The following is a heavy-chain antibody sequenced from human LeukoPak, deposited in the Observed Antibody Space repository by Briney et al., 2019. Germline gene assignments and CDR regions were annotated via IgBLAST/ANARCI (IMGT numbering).Heavy chain of an antibody. CDR3: ARGGYCGSTLCYVFNAFDV. Sequence: GGSLRFSCGASGFTFSSHEMNWFRRAPGKGLEWVSYISGSGSSIYYADSVKGRFTISRDNAKKSLYLQLNSVRAEDTAAYYCARGGYCGSTLCYVFNAFDVWGQGTMVTVSS. D-gene: IGHD2-2*01. CDR2: ISGSGSSI. V-gene: IGHV3-48*03. CDR1: GFTFSSHE. J-gene: IGHJ3*01.